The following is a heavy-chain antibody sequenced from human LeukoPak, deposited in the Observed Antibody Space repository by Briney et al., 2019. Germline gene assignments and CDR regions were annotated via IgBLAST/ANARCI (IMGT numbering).Heavy chain of an antibody. CDR2: IYYSGST. CDR1: GGSISSYY. V-gene: IGHV4-59*08. CDR3: ARQVCGGDCPYWYFDL. Sequence: PSETLSLTCTVSGGSISSYYWSWIRQPPGKGLEWIGYIYYSGSTNYNPSLKSRVTISVDTSKNQFSLKLSSVTAADTAVYYCARQVCGGDCPYWYFDLWGRGTLVTVSS. J-gene: IGHJ2*01. D-gene: IGHD2-21*02.